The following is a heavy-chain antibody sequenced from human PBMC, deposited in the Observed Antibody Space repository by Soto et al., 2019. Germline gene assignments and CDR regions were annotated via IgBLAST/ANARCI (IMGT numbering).Heavy chain of an antibody. V-gene: IGHV4-59*01. CDR3: ARATYGDYLTRFEY. J-gene: IGHJ4*02. CDR2: IYYSGST. CDR1: GGSISSYY. Sequence: SETLSLTCTVSGGSISSYYWSWIRQPPGKGLEWIGYIYYSGSTNYNPSLKSRVTISVDTSKNQFSLKLSSVTAADTAVYYCARATYGDYLTRFEYWGQGTLVTVSS. D-gene: IGHD4-17*01.